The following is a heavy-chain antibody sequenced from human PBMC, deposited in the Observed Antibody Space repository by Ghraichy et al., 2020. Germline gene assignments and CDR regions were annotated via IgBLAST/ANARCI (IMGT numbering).Heavy chain of an antibody. Sequence: CETSGFTFSSYWMHWVRQAPGKGLVWVSRINSDGTSTSYADSVRGRFTISRDNAKNTLYLQMNSLRADDTAVYYCARDEEQLVRGGYYYYYGMDVWGQGITVTVSS. D-gene: IGHD6-6*01. CDR3: ARDEEQLVRGGYYYYYGMDV. CDR1: GFTFSSYW. CDR2: INSDGTST. J-gene: IGHJ6*02. V-gene: IGHV3-74*01.